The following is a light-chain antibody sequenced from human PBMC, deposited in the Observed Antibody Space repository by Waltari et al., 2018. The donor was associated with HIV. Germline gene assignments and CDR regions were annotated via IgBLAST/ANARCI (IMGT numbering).Light chain of an antibody. Sequence: QSALTQPPSASGSPGQSVTISCPGTSSDVGGYNCVSWYQQHPGNAPKLIIYEVTERPSGVPDRFSGSKSGNTASLTVSGLQAEDEADYYCSSYAGSNKLVFGGGTKLTVV. J-gene: IGLJ2*01. CDR2: EVT. CDR1: SSDVGGYNC. CDR3: SSYAGSNKLV. V-gene: IGLV2-8*01.